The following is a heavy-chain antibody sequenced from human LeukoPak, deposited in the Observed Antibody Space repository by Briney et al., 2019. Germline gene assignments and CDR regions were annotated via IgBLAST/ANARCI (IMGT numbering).Heavy chain of an antibody. CDR1: GGSISSYY. CDR3: ARGQYGSGIVY. J-gene: IGHJ4*02. V-gene: IGHV4-59*08. D-gene: IGHD3-10*01. Sequence: SETLSLTCTVSGGSISSYYWNWIRQPPGKGLEWIGYIYSSGSTNYNPSLKSRVTISVDTSKNQFSLKLSSVTAADTAVFYCARGQYGSGIVYWGQGTLVTVSS. CDR2: IYSSGST.